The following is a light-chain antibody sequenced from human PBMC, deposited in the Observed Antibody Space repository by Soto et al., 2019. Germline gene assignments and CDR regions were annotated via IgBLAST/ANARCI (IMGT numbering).Light chain of an antibody. Sequence: VLTQSPATLSASPGEGATLSCRASRTVNSILAWYQQRPGQAPRLLIFRASTRAAGIPDRFSGSGSGTDFTLTISSLQPEDFAVYYCQQYNEWPITFGQGTRLEIK. CDR2: RAS. CDR3: QQYNEWPIT. CDR1: RTVNSI. J-gene: IGKJ5*01. V-gene: IGKV3-15*01.